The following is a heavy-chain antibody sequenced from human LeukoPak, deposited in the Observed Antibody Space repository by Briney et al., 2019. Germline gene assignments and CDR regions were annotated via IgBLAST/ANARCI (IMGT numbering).Heavy chain of an antibody. CDR1: GYTFTGYY. V-gene: IGHV1-2*02. Sequence: ASVKVSCKASGYTFTGYYMHWVRQAPGQGLEWMGWINPNSGGTNYAQKFQGRVTMTRDTSISTAYMELSRLRSDDTAVYYCARASYSSSWYREGLGDYWGQGTLVTVSS. CDR3: ARASYSSSWYREGLGDY. D-gene: IGHD6-13*01. CDR2: INPNSGGT. J-gene: IGHJ4*02.